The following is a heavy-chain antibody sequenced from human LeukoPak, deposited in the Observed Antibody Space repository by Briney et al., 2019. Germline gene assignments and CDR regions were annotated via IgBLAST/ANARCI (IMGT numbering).Heavy chain of an antibody. J-gene: IGHJ4*02. D-gene: IGHD4-23*01. Sequence: GGSLRLSCAAPGFAFSNYGMSWVRQAPGKGLEWVSLISGRDSNTYYADSVEGRFTISRDNSKSTLYLQMNSLRAEDTAVYYCAKRSDYGDNGNYLDYWGQGTPVTVSS. V-gene: IGHV3-23*01. CDR1: GFAFSNYG. CDR2: ISGRDSNT. CDR3: AKRSDYGDNGNYLDY.